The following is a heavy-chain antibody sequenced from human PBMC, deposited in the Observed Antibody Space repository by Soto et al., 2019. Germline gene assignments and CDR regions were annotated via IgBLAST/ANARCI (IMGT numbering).Heavy chain of an antibody. J-gene: IGHJ5*02. D-gene: IGHD3-10*01. CDR3: AKGKSTGDIDWFDP. Sequence: GRAVGISCTASGFTLQHYAMACVHQAPGKGLEWVSTLIGGHYGTAYSYSVKGRFTVSRDNSKNCLYLQMNSLGVEDTAMYFCAKGKSTGDIDWFDPWGQGSLVTVSS. CDR2: LIGGHYGT. V-gene: IGHV3-20*04. CDR1: GFTLQHYA.